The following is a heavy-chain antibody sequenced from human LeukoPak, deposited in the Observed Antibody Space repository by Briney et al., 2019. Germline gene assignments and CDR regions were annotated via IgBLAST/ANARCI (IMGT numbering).Heavy chain of an antibody. CDR2: INHSGST. Sequence: SETLSLTCAVYGGSFSDYYWSWIRQPPGKGLEWIGEINHSGSTNYNPSLKSRVIISVDTSKNQFSLKLSSVTAADTAVYYCARGAPHISVLYGSGSRRWFGPWGQGTLVTVSS. CDR1: GGSFSDYY. V-gene: IGHV4-34*01. D-gene: IGHD3-10*01. CDR3: ARGAPHISVLYGSGSRRWFGP. J-gene: IGHJ5*02.